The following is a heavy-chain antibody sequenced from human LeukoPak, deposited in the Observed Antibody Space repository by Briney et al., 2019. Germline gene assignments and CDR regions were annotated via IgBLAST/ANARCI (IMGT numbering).Heavy chain of an antibody. Sequence: ASVKVSCKASGYTFTGYYMHWVRQAPGQGLEWMGWINPNSGNTHYAQKFQDRVTMTRDTSISTAYMELNSLRSDDMAVYYCAREGAAAEDVNWFDPWGQGTLVTVSS. J-gene: IGHJ5*02. V-gene: IGHV1-2*02. CDR2: INPNSGNT. CDR3: AREGAAAEDVNWFDP. D-gene: IGHD6-25*01. CDR1: GYTFTGYY.